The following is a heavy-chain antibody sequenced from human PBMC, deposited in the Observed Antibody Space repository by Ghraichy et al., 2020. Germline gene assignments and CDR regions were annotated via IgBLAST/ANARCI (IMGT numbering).Heavy chain of an antibody. D-gene: IGHD6-19*01. Sequence: ASVKVSCKASGYTFTSYGISWVRQAPGQGLEWMGWISAYNGNTNYAQKLQGRVTMTTDTSTSTAYMELRSLRSDDTAVYYCAREGYSSGWYGISAFDIWGKGTMVTVSS. J-gene: IGHJ3*02. CDR1: GYTFTSYG. CDR2: ISAYNGNT. CDR3: AREGYSSGWYGISAFDI. V-gene: IGHV1-18*01.